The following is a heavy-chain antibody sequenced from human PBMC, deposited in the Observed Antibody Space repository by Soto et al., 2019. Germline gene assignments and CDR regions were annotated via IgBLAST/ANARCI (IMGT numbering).Heavy chain of an antibody. CDR2: IRSKANSYAT. CDR1: GFTFSGSA. D-gene: IGHD6-13*01. Sequence: PGGSLRLSCAASGFTFSGSAMHWVRQASGKGLEWVGRIRSKANSYATAYAASVKGRFTISRDDSKNTAYLQMNSLKTEDTAVYYCTRLSLIAAAGHYYYYMDVWGKGTTVTVSS. J-gene: IGHJ6*03. CDR3: TRLSLIAAAGHYYYYMDV. V-gene: IGHV3-73*01.